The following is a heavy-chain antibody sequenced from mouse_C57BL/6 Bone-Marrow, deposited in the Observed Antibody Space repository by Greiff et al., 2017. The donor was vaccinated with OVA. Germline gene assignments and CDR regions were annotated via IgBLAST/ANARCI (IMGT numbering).Heavy chain of an antibody. CDR2: INPNNGGT. D-gene: IGHD6-1*01. Sequence: EVQLQQSGPELVKPWASVKISCKASGYTFTDYYMNWVKQSHGKSLEWIGDINPNNGGTSYNQKFKGKATLTVDKSSSTAYMELRSLTSEDSAVYYCAGPLAHFDYWGQGTTLTVSS. V-gene: IGHV1-26*01. J-gene: IGHJ2*01. CDR3: AGPLAHFDY. CDR1: GYTFTDYY.